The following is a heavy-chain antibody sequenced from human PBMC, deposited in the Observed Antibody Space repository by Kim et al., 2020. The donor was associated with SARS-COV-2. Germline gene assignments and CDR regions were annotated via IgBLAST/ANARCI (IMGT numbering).Heavy chain of an antibody. J-gene: IGHJ3*02. D-gene: IGHD6-6*01. CDR1: DGSISSYY. CDR2: IHYSGST. V-gene: IGHV4-59*01. Sequence: SETLSLTCTVSDGSISSYYWSWIRQPPGKGLEWIGYIHYSGSTNYNPSLKSRVTILVDTSKNQFSLKLSSVTAADTAVYYCAREALYSSSFFGHDTFDIWGQGTMVTVSS. CDR3: AREALYSSSFFGHDTFDI.